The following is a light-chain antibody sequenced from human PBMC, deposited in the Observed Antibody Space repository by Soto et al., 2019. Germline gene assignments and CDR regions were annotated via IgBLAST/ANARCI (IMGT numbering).Light chain of an antibody. CDR1: ATLNKW. Sequence: GDRVSITFRPRATLNKWLAWYQQKPGKAPKLLISDASSLESGVPSRFSGSVSGTDFTFTISSRQPEDIAAYYCYQYDNRTPITFGQGTRLEIK. CDR2: DAS. CDR3: YQYDNRTPIT. J-gene: IGKJ5*01. V-gene: IGKV1-5*01.